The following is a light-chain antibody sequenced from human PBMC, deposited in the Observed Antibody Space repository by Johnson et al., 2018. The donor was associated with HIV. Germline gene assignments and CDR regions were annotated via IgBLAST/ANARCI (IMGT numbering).Light chain of an antibody. CDR2: SNN. Sequence: QSVLTQSPSASGPPGQRVTISCSGSSSNIGSNTVNWYQQLPGTAPKLLIYSNNQRPSGVPDRFSGSKSGTSASLAISGLQSEDEADYYCAAWDDSLNGFYVFGTGTNVTVL. V-gene: IGLV1-44*01. CDR3: AAWDDSLNGFYV. CDR1: SSNIGSNT. J-gene: IGLJ1*01.